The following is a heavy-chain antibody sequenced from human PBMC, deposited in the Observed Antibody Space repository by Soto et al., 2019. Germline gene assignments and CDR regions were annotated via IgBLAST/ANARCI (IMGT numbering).Heavy chain of an antibody. J-gene: IGHJ6*03. D-gene: IGHD1-1*01. V-gene: IGHV4-31*02. CDR1: GGSVSSSRHY. Sequence: SETLSLKCSVSGGSVSSSRHYWSWIRQHPGKGLEWIGYIYYSGSTYYNPSLESRLTISLDTSKNEFSLKLSSVTAADTAVYYCAREEGGTRGYYYIDVWGKGTTVTVSS. CDR3: AREEGGTRGYYYIDV. CDR2: IYYSGST.